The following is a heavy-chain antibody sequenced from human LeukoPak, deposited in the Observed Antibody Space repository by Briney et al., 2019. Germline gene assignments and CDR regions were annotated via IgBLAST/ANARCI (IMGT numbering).Heavy chain of an antibody. D-gene: IGHD1-26*01. Sequence: GGSLRLSCAASGFTFSSYGMHWVRQAPGKGLEWVAVISYDGSNKYYADSVKGRFSISRDNSKNTLYLQMNSLRAEDTAVYYCAKGATGFDYWGQGTLVTVSS. CDR1: GFTFSSYG. CDR3: AKGATGFDY. CDR2: ISYDGSNK. V-gene: IGHV3-30*18. J-gene: IGHJ4*02.